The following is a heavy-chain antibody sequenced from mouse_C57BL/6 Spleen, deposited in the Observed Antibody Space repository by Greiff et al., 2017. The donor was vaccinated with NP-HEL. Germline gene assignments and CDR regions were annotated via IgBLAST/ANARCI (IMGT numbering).Heavy chain of an antibody. Sequence: QVQLQQPGAELVKPGASVKLSCKASGYTFTSYWMHWVKQRPGQGLEWIGMIHPTSGSTNYNEKFKSKATLTVDKSSSTAYMQLSSLTSEDSAVYYCARRDTTVVAFDYWGKGTTLTVSS. V-gene: IGHV1-64*01. CDR2: IHPTSGST. CDR3: ARRDTTVVAFDY. J-gene: IGHJ2*01. CDR1: GYTFTSYW. D-gene: IGHD1-1*01.